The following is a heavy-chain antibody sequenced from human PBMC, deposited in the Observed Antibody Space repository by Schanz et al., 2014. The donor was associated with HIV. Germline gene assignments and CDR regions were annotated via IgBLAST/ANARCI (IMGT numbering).Heavy chain of an antibody. J-gene: IGHJ4*02. V-gene: IGHV1-2*02. CDR1: GYTFTSYD. D-gene: IGHD3-22*01. Sequence: QVQLVQSGAEVKKPGASVKVSCKASGYTFTSYDIHWVRQATGQGLEWMGWMSPNSGGTNYAQKFQGRVTMTRDTSISTAYMELSRLRSDDTAVYYCARVGRAYYYDSSGGIDYWGQGTLVTVSS. CDR3: ARVGRAYYYDSSGGIDY. CDR2: MSPNSGGT.